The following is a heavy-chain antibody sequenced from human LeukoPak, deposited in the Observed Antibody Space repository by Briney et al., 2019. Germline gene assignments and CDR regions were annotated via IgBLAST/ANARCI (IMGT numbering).Heavy chain of an antibody. CDR1: GYTFTSYY. J-gene: IGHJ4*02. CDR3: ATAGSSKNFDY. Sequence: GASVKVSCKASGYTFTSYYMHWVRQAPGQGLEWMGIINPSGGSTSYAQKFQGRVTMTTDTSTSTVYMELSSLRSEDTAVYYCATAGSSKNFDYWGQGTLVTVSS. V-gene: IGHV1-46*01. CDR2: INPSGGST. D-gene: IGHD6-19*01.